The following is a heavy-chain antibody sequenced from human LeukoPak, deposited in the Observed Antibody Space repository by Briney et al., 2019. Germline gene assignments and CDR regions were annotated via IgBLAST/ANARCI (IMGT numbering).Heavy chain of an antibody. J-gene: IGHJ4*02. CDR1: GGSISSYY. V-gene: IGHV4-59*01. CDR3: ARVSGWQPPDY. Sequence: SETLSLTCTVSGGSISSYYWSWIQQPPGKGLEWIGYIYYSGSTNYNPSLKSRVTISVDTSKNQFSLKLSSVTAADTAVYYCARVSGWQPPDYWGQGTLVTVSS. CDR2: IYYSGST. D-gene: IGHD6-19*01.